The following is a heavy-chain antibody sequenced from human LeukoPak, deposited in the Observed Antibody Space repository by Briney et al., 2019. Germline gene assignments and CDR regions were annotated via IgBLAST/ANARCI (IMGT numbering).Heavy chain of an antibody. Sequence: SETLSLTCAVYGGSFSGYYWSWIRQPPGKGLEWIGEINHSGSTNYNPSLKSRVTISVDTSKNQFSLKLSSVTAADTAVHYCARHEGIPGYEHCSGGRCDPVSNWLDPWGQGALVTVSS. J-gene: IGHJ5*02. D-gene: IGHD2-15*01. CDR2: INHSGST. V-gene: IGHV4-34*01. CDR3: ARHEGIPGYEHCSGGRCDPVSNWLDP. CDR1: GGSFSGYY.